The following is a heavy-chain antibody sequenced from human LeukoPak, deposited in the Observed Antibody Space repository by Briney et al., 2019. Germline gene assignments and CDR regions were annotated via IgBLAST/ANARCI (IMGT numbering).Heavy chain of an antibody. CDR1: GGSFSVYY. V-gene: IGHV4-34*01. CDR2: INHSGST. Sequence: SETLSLTCAVYGGSFSVYYWSWIRQPPGKGLEWIGEINHSGSTNYNPSLKSRVTISVDTSKNQFSLKLSSVTAADTAVYYCARLRYDSSGYYPNWGQGTLVTVSS. D-gene: IGHD3-22*01. J-gene: IGHJ4*02. CDR3: ARLRYDSSGYYPN.